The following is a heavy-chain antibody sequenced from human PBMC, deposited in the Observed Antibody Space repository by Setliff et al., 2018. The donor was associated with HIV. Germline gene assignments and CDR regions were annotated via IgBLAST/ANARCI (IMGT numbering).Heavy chain of an antibody. Sequence: SETLSLTCAVYGGSFSSYYWSWIRQPPGKGLEWIGEINHSGSTNYNPSLKSRVTISVDTSKNQFSLKLRSVTAAGRAVYYCARVPGYSSGTSYMDVWGKGTTVTVSS. D-gene: IGHD6-19*01. V-gene: IGHV4-34*01. CDR1: GGSFSSYY. CDR3: ARVPGYSSGTSYMDV. J-gene: IGHJ6*03. CDR2: INHSGST.